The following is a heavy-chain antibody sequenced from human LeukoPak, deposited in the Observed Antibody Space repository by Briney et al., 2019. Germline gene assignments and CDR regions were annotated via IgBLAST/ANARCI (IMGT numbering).Heavy chain of an antibody. J-gene: IGHJ4*02. V-gene: IGHV4-30-2*01. Sequence: SQTLSLTCAVSGGSISSGGYSWSWIRQPPGKGLEWIGYIYHSGSTYYNPSLKSRVTISVDRSKNQFSLKLSSVTAADTAVYYCARGRGYSYECWGQGTLVTVSS. CDR3: ARGRGYSYEC. CDR1: GGSISSGGYS. CDR2: IYHSGST. D-gene: IGHD5-18*01.